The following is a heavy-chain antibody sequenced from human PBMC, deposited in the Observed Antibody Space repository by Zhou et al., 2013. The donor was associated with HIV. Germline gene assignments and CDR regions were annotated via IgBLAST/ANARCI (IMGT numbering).Heavy chain of an antibody. CDR1: GYTFTSYY. D-gene: IGHD4-17*01. V-gene: IGHV1-46*01. Sequence: QVQLVQSGAEVQKPGASVKVSCKASGYTFTSYYLHWVRQAPGQGLEWMGRITPLVSTANYAQNFQARLTITADKSTRTAYMELTSLTYEDTAVYYCASPGSVTTVAYFDYWGQGTLVTVSS. CDR2: ITPLVSTA. CDR3: ASPGSVTTVAYFDY. J-gene: IGHJ4*02.